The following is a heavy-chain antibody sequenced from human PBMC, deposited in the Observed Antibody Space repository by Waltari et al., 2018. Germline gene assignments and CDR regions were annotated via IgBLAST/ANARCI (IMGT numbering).Heavy chain of an antibody. CDR1: AYGFTSYP. Sequence: QVQVVQSGGEVKEPGASVTVACKAPAYGFTSYPLHCVRQAPGQGLGWMGWTNTANGNTRYSQKFQGRVTFTRDTAAAAAYVELSGLICEDTAMYYCAGEVTRGGGSLDHGGQGTLVTVSA. CDR2: TNTANGNT. D-gene: IGHD3-10*01. V-gene: IGHV1-3*04. CDR3: AGEVTRGGGSLDH. J-gene: IGHJ4*02.